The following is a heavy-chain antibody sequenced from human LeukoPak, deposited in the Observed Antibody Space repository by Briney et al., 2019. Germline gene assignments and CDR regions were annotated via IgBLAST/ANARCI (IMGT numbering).Heavy chain of an antibody. V-gene: IGHV3-7*03. CDR3: AKDPLPTTVVTRQFPYYFDY. CDR2: IKQDGSEK. CDR1: GFTFSSYW. Sequence: GGSLRLSCAASGFTFSSYWMSWVRQAPGKGLEWVANIKQDGSEKYYVDSVKGRFTISRDNAKNTLYLQMNSLRAEDTAVYYCAKDPLPTTVVTRQFPYYFDYWGQGTLVTVSS. D-gene: IGHD4-23*01. J-gene: IGHJ4*02.